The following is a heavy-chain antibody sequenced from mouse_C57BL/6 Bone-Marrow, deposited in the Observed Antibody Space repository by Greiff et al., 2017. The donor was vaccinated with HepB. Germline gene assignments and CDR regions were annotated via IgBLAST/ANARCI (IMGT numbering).Heavy chain of an antibody. CDR2: ISDGGSYT. J-gene: IGHJ4*01. CDR3: ARASSYLYYYAMDY. CDR1: GFTFSSYA. Sequence: DVKLVESGGGLVKPGGSLKLSCAASGFTFSSYAMSWVRQTPEKRLEWVATISDGGSYTYYPDNVKGRFTISRDNAKNNLYLQMSHLKSEDTAMYYCARASSYLYYYAMDYWGQGTSVTVAS. D-gene: IGHD1-1*01. V-gene: IGHV5-4*03.